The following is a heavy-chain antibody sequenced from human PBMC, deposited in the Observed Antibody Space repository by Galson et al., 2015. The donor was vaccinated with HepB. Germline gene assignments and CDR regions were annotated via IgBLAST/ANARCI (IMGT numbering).Heavy chain of an antibody. V-gene: IGHV5-51*01. J-gene: IGHJ6*02. CDR3: ARQSREQYSFYYYYGMDV. CDR2: IYPGDSDT. Sequence: QSGAEVKKPGESLKISCKGSGYSFTSYWIGWVRQMPGKGLEWMGIIYPGDSDTRYSPSFQGQVTISADKSISTAYLQWSSLKASDTAMYYCARQSREQYSFYYYYGMDVWGQGTTVTVSS. D-gene: IGHD1-26*01. CDR1: GYSFTSYW.